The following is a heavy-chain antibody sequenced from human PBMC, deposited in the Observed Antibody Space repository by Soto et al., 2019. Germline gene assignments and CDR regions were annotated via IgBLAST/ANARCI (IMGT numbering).Heavy chain of an antibody. V-gene: IGHV3-9*01. CDR3: AKDYGPGSYDAFDI. Sequence: GGSLRLSFAASGFTFDDYAMHWVRQAPGKGLEWVSGIRRNSGSRGYADSVKGRFSISRDNAKNSLYLQMNSLRAEDTALYFCAKDYGPGSYDAFDIWGQGTMVTVSS. CDR1: GFTFDDYA. D-gene: IGHD3-10*01. J-gene: IGHJ3*02. CDR2: IRRNSGSR.